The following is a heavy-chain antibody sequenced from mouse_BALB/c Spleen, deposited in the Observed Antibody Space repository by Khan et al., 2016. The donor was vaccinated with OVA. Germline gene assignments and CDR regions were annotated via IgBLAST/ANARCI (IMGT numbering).Heavy chain of an antibody. J-gene: IGHJ4*01. V-gene: IGHV9-3-1*01. Sequence: QIQLVQSGPEMKKPGETVKISCKASGYTFTNYGMNWVKQSPGKALKWMGWINTFTGEPTYADDFKGRFAFSLETSASTAYLQINNLKNEDTATYFCARPPYFSYSLDHWGLGTSVTVSS. D-gene: IGHD2-12*01. CDR2: INTFTGEP. CDR3: ARPPYFSYSLDH. CDR1: GYTFTNYG.